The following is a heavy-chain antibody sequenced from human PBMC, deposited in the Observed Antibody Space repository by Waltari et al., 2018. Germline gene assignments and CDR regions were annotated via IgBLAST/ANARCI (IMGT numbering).Heavy chain of an antibody. CDR3: ARDLIYGNYFDY. V-gene: IGHV1-2*02. J-gene: IGHJ4*02. CDR1: GYSFTAYY. CDR2: INPNGGGT. D-gene: IGHD3-10*01. Sequence: QVQLVQSGAEVKKPGASVKVSCKASGYSFTAYYIHWVRQAPGQGLEWMGWINPNGGGTNYAQSLQGRVTMTRDTSISTAYMELSRLRYDDTAVYFCARDLIYGNYFDYWGQGALVTVSS.